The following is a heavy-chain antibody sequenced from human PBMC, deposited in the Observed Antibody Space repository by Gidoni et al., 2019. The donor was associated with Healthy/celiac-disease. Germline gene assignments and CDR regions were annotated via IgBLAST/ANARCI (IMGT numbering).Heavy chain of an antibody. V-gene: IGHV1-69*06. Sequence: QVQLVQSGAEVKKPGSSVKVSCKASGGTFSSYAISWVRQAPGQGLEWKGGIIPIFGTANYGPEFQGRVTITADKSTSTDYMELSSLRSEDTAVYYCARLTPSGTGTITYYYGMDVWGQGTTVTVSS. CDR1: GGTFSSYA. CDR2: IIPIFGTA. D-gene: IGHD1-1*01. CDR3: ARLTPSGTGTITYYYGMDV. J-gene: IGHJ6*02.